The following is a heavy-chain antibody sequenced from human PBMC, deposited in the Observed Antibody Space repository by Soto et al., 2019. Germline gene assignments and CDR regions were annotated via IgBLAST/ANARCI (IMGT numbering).Heavy chain of an antibody. V-gene: IGHV4-59*01. CDR1: GGSISNYY. J-gene: IGHJ4*02. Sequence: PSATLSLTCTVSGGSISNYYWNWIRQSPGKGLGWIGYIYSSGSTHYNPSLQNRVTISIDTSKNQVSLKVNSVTAADTAVYYCARDHPHSYGVYYFDYWGQGTPVTVSS. CDR3: ARDHPHSYGVYYFDY. CDR2: IYSSGST. D-gene: IGHD5-18*01.